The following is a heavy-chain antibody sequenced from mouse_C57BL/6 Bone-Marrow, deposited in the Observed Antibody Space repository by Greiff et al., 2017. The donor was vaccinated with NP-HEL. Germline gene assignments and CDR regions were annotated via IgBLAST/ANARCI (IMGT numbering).Heavy chain of an antibody. Sequence: VHVKQSGAELVRPGSSVKMSCKTSGYTFTSYGINWVKQRPGQGLEWIGYIYIGNGYTEYNEKFKGKATLTSDTSSSTAYMQLSSLTSEDSAIYFCARNGYYGSSYVGWYFDVWGTGTTVTVSS. CDR2: IYIGNGYT. J-gene: IGHJ1*03. CDR3: ARNGYYGSSYVGWYFDV. D-gene: IGHD1-1*01. CDR1: GYTFTSYG. V-gene: IGHV1-58*01.